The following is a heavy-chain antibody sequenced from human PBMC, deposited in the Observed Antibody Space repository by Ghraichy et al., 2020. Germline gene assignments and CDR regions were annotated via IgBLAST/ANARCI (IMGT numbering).Heavy chain of an antibody. J-gene: IGHJ3*02. D-gene: IGHD1-26*01. CDR2: INTNTGNP. Sequence: ASVKVSCKASGYSFTTYAMNWVRQAPGQGLEWMGWINTNTGNPTYAQGFIGRFVFSLDKSVNTAYLQINNLKPDDTAVYFCARDFRLEVDSGNAFDIWGQGTVVTVSS. CDR1: GYSFTTYA. CDR3: ARDFRLEVDSGNAFDI. V-gene: IGHV7-4-1*02.